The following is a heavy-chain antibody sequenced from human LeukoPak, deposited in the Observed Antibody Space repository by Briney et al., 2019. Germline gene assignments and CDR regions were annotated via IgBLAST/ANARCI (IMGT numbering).Heavy chain of an antibody. D-gene: IGHD4-11*01. CDR3: ARLRGNYFPDY. V-gene: IGHV4-59*01. CDR2: IYYSGSI. CDR1: GDSISGYY. Sequence: SETLSLTCTVSGDSISGYYWTWIRQPPGKGLEWIGYIYYSGSINYNPSLKSRLTISVDTSKSQFSLKPSSVTAADTAVYYCARLRGNYFPDYWGQGTLVTVSS. J-gene: IGHJ4*02.